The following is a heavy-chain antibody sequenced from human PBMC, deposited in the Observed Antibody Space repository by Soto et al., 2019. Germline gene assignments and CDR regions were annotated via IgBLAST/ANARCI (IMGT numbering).Heavy chain of an antibody. D-gene: IGHD1-1*01. CDR2: ISYSGST. Sequence: PSETLSLTCTVSGGSISSGNYYWSWIRQPPGRGLEWIGFISYSGSTYYNASLKSRVTISVDTSKNQFSLNLNSVTAADTAVYYFATIGTSATGLYYFDYWGQGTLVTVSS. J-gene: IGHJ4*02. V-gene: IGHV4-30-4*01. CDR3: ATIGTSATGLYYFDY. CDR1: GGSISSGNYY.